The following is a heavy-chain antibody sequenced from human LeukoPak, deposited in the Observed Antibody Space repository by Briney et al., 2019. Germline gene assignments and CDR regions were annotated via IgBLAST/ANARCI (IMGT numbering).Heavy chain of an antibody. CDR2: IYYSGST. J-gene: IGHJ2*01. CDR1: GGSISSGDYY. CDR3: ARGGIYGSGFYWYFDL. V-gene: IGHV4-30-4*01. D-gene: IGHD3-10*01. Sequence: PSETLSLTCTVSGGSISSGDYYWSWIRQPPGKGLEWIGYIYYSGSTYYNPSLKSRVTISVDRSKNQFSLKLSSVTAADTAVYYCARGGIYGSGFYWYFDLWGRGTLVTVSS.